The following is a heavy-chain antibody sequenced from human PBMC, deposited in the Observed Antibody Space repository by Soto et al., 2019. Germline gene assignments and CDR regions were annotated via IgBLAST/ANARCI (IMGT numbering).Heavy chain of an antibody. CDR3: ARTQWQPDYLEGFYF. J-gene: IGHJ4*02. CDR1: GYTFTSHG. CDR2: ISAYDGDT. D-gene: IGHD6-19*01. Sequence: ASVKVSCKTSGYTFTSHGISWVRWAPGRGLEWMGWISAYDGDTKYAQRVQDRVSMTTDTSTATAYIELRSLRFDDTAIYFCARTQWQPDYLEGFYFWGQGTPVTVSS. V-gene: IGHV1-18*04.